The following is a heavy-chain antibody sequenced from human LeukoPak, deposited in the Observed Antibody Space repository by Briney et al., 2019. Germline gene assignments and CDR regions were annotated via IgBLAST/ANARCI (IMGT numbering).Heavy chain of an antibody. D-gene: IGHD1-26*01. Sequence: GGSLRLSCAASGFTVSSDHMSWVRQAPGKGLEWVSVIYAGGSTYYADSVKGRFTISRDNFKNTVVLQMNSLRAEDTAVYYCARVWELSFDYWGQGTLVTVSS. V-gene: IGHV3-53*01. CDR3: ARVWELSFDY. CDR1: GFTVSSDH. CDR2: IYAGGST. J-gene: IGHJ4*02.